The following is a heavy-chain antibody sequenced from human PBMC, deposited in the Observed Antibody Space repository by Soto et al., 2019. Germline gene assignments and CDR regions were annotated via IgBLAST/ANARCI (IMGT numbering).Heavy chain of an antibody. J-gene: IGHJ4*02. CDR2: IYYSGST. CDR3: ARDRGTTVSDRFEYYFDY. CDR1: GGSISSYY. Sequence: SETLSLTCTVSGGSISSYYWSWIRQPPGKGLEWIGYIYYSGSTNYNPSLKSRVTISVDTSKNQFSLKLSSVTAADTAVYYCARDRGTTVSDRFEYYFDYWGQGTLVTVYS. D-gene: IGHD4-4*01. V-gene: IGHV4-59*01.